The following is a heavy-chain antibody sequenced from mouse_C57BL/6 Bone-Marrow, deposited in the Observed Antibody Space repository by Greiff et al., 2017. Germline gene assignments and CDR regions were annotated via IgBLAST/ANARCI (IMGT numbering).Heavy chain of an antibody. Sequence: EVKLMESGPGLVKPSQSLSLTCSVTGYSITSGYYWNWIRQFPGNKLEWMGYISYDGSNNYNPSLKNRISITRDTSKNQFFLKLNSVTTEDTATYYCAREGYYYGSSYFDYWCQGTTLTVSS. V-gene: IGHV3-6*01. CDR3: AREGYYYGSSYFDY. D-gene: IGHD1-1*01. J-gene: IGHJ2*01. CDR1: GYSITSGYY. CDR2: ISYDGSN.